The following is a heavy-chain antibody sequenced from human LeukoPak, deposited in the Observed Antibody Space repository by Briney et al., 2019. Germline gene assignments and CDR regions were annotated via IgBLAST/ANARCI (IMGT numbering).Heavy chain of an antibody. CDR2: IYYSGST. CDR1: GGSISSSSYY. J-gene: IGHJ5*02. Sequence: PSETLSLTCTVSGGSISSSSYYWGWLRQPPGKGLEWIGSIYYSGSTYYNPSLKSRVTISVDTSKNQFSLKLSSVTAADTAVYYCARDYYDFWSGYEHNWFDPWGQGTLVTVSS. CDR3: ARDYYDFWSGYEHNWFDP. V-gene: IGHV4-39*07. D-gene: IGHD3-3*01.